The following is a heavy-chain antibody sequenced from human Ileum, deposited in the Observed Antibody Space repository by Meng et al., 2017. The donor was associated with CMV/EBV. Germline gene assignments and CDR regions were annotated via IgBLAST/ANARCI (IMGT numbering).Heavy chain of an antibody. Sequence: GGSLRLSCAASGFTFSSYAMHWVRQAPGKGLEWVAVISYDGSNKYYADSVKGRFTISRDNSKNTLYLQMNSLRAEDTAVYYCARDGVLGLYWGQGTVVTVSS. J-gene: IGHJ4*02. V-gene: IGHV3-30-3*01. CDR1: GFTFSSYA. CDR3: ARDGVLGLY. CDR2: ISYDGSNK. D-gene: IGHD5/OR15-5a*01.